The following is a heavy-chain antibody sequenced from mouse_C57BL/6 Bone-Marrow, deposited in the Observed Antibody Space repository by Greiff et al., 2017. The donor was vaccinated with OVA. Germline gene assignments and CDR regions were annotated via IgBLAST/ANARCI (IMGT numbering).Heavy chain of an antibody. Sequence: DVKLQESGPVLVKPGASVKMSCKASGYTFTDYYMNWVKQSHGKSLEWIGVINPYNGGTSYNQKFKGKATLTVDKSSSTAYMELNGLTSEDSAVYYCARGGIYYGNSWFAYWGQGTLVTVSA. D-gene: IGHD2-1*01. CDR3: ARGGIYYGNSWFAY. V-gene: IGHV1-19*01. CDR2: INPYNGGT. J-gene: IGHJ3*01. CDR1: GYTFTDYY.